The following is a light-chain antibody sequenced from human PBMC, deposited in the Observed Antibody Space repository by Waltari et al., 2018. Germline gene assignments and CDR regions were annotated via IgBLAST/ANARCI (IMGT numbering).Light chain of an antibody. CDR1: QNISNF. CDR2: AAS. Sequence: DIQMTQSPSSLSASVGDRVTITCRASQNISNFLNWYQQKPGKAPNLLIYAASNLQSGVPSRFSGSGSGTDFALTISSLQPEDFATYYCQQRYSALTWTFGKGTKVQI. V-gene: IGKV1-39*01. J-gene: IGKJ1*01. CDR3: QQRYSALTWT.